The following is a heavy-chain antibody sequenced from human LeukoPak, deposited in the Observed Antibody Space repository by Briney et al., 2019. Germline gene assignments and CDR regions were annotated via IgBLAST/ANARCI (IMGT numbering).Heavy chain of an antibody. J-gene: IGHJ4*02. Sequence: GGSQKLSCAASGFTVSTTYMSWGRQAPGKGLEWVSLIYSGGSTYYADSVKGRFTISRDNSKNTLYLQMNSLRAEDTAVYYCARDPRWYYGSGEDYCGAGTLVTVSS. CDR1: GFTVSTTY. CDR3: ARDPRWYYGSGEDY. CDR2: IYSGGST. D-gene: IGHD3-10*01. V-gene: IGHV3-66*01.